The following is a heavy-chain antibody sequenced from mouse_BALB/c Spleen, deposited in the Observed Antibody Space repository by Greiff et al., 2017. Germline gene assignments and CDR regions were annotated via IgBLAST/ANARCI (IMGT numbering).Heavy chain of an antibody. D-gene: IGHD2-3*01. J-gene: IGHJ4*01. CDR1: GFSLTSYG. CDR2: IWSGGST. Sequence: VQLVESGPGLVQPSQSLSITCTVSGFSLTSYGVHWVRQSPGKGLEWLGVIWSGGSTDYNAAFISRLSISKDNSKSQVFFKMNSLQANDTAIYYCARIDGYYFYYAMDYWGQGTSVTVSS. V-gene: IGHV2-2*02. CDR3: ARIDGYYFYYAMDY.